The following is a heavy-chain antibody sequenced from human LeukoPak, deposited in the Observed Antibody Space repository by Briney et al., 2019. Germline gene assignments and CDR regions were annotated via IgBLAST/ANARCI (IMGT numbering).Heavy chain of an antibody. CDR2: ISSSGYTI. CDR3: VSVTTVVEDYYYMDV. J-gene: IGHJ6*03. CDR1: GFTFSSYE. Sequence: GGSLRLSRAASGFTFSSYEMNWVRQAPGKGLEWVSYISSSGYTIRNADSVKGRFTISRDNAKNSLYLQMNSLRAEDTAFYYCVSVTTVVEDYYYMDVWGKGTTVTVSS. D-gene: IGHD4-23*01. V-gene: IGHV3-48*03.